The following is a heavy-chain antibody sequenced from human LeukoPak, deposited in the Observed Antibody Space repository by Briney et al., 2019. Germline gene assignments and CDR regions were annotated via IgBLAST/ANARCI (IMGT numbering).Heavy chain of an antibody. J-gene: IGHJ6*03. CDR3: ARDQMRPYQYYMDV. CDR1: GFTFSSYG. CDR2: ISYDGSNK. V-gene: IGHV3-30*03. Sequence: PGGSLRPSCAASGFTFSSYGMHWVRQAPGKGLEWVALISYDGSNKYYADSVKGRFTIYRDNSKNTLYLQMNSLRAEDTAMYYCARDQMRPYQYYMDVWGKGTTVTVSS. D-gene: IGHD2-2*01.